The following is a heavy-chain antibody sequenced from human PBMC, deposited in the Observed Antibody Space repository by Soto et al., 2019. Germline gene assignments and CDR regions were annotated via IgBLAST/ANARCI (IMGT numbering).Heavy chain of an antibody. Sequence: PGGSLGLSCAALGFTSSRDGRHWVRQAPGKGLVWVSRINSDGSSTSYADSVKGRFTISRDNAKNTLYLQMNSLRAEDTAVYYCASVIPLGYWGQGTLVTVSS. D-gene: IGHD2-21*01. CDR3: ASVIPLGY. V-gene: IGHV3-74*01. CDR2: INSDGSST. J-gene: IGHJ4*02. CDR1: GFTSSRDG.